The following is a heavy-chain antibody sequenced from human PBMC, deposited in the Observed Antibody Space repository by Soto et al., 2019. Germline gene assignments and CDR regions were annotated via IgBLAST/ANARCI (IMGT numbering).Heavy chain of an antibody. J-gene: IGHJ6*02. D-gene: IGHD1-20*01. V-gene: IGHV2-70*13. Sequence: SGPTLVNPTETFTVPCTFSGFSLTSPGMCVSWIRQSPGKALEWLALIERDDDDKYYSTSLKTRLTISKDTRNKQVVLTLANMDPADTANYYCARSIRGPRRFNGMDVWGQGTTVTVSS. CDR2: IERDDDDK. CDR3: ARSIRGPRRFNGMDV. CDR1: GFSLTSPGMC.